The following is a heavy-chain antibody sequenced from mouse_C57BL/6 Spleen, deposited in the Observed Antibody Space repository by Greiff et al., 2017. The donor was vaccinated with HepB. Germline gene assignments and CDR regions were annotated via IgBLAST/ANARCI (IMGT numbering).Heavy chain of an antibody. D-gene: IGHD1-1*01. CDR1: GYTFTSYW. CDR2: IDPSDSYT. J-gene: IGHJ4*01. CDR3: GGSGYGAHYAIDY. V-gene: IGHV1-69*01. Sequence: QVQLQQPGAELVMPGASVKLSCKASGYTFTSYWMHWVKQRPGQGLEWIGEIDPSDSYTTYNQKFKGKSTLTVDKSSSTAYMQLSSLTSEDAAVFYYGGSGYGAHYAIDYWGQGTSVTVSS.